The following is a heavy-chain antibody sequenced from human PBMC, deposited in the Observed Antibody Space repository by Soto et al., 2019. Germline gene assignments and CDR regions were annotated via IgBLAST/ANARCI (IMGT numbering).Heavy chain of an antibody. V-gene: IGHV4-59*12. Sequence: SETLSLTCTVSGGSISSYYWSWIRQPPGKGLEWIGYIYYSGSTNYNPSLKSRVTISVDTSKNQFSLKLTSVTAADTAVYYCARAHYGDYGYGMDVWGQGTPVTVSS. CDR2: IYYSGST. CDR3: ARAHYGDYGYGMDV. J-gene: IGHJ6*02. CDR1: GGSISSYY. D-gene: IGHD4-17*01.